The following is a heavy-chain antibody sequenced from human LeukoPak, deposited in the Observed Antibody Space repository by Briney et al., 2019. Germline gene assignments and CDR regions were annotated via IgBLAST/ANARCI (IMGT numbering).Heavy chain of an antibody. Sequence: PSGTLSLTCVVSGASVSTNNWWKWVRQAPGKGLEWIGEVYHSGLTNYSPSLKSRVSMSIDKSKNIFSLNLTSVTAADTAVYYCARGYCTGGNCYSFGYWGQGTLVTVSS. CDR3: ARGYCTGGNCYSFGY. CDR2: VYHSGLT. CDR1: GASVSTNNW. V-gene: IGHV4-4*02. J-gene: IGHJ4*02. D-gene: IGHD2-8*02.